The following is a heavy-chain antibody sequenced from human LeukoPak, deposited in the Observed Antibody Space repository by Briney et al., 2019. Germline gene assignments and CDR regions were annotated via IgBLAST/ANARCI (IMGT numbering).Heavy chain of an antibody. Sequence: PSETLSLTCAVSGYSTSSGYYWGWIRQPPGKGLEWIGSIYHSGSTYYNPSLKSRVAISVDTSKNQFSLKLTSVTAADTAVYYCARSGVPAPFDYWGQGTLVTVSS. CDR3: ARSGVPAPFDY. CDR1: GYSTSSGYY. D-gene: IGHD2-21*02. J-gene: IGHJ4*02. CDR2: IYHSGST. V-gene: IGHV4-38-2*01.